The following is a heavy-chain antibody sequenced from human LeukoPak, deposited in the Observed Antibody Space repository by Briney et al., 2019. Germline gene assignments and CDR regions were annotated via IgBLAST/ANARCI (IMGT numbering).Heavy chain of an antibody. D-gene: IGHD1/OR15-1a*01. V-gene: IGHV1-18*01. CDR3: ARSSGTTYYYYYYMDV. CDR1: GYTFTSYG. Sequence: GASVNVSCKASGYTFTSYGISWVRQAPGQGLEWMGWISAYNGNTNYAQKLQGRVTMTTDTSTSTAYMELRSLRSDDTAVYYCARSSGTTYYYYYYMDVWGKGTTVTVSS. CDR2: ISAYNGNT. J-gene: IGHJ6*03.